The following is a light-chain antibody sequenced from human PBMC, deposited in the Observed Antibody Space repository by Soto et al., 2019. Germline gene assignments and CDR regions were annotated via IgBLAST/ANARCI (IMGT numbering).Light chain of an antibody. J-gene: IGKJ4*01. CDR2: GAS. V-gene: IGKV3-15*01. CDR1: QSVSSN. CDR3: QQYNNLPRT. Sequence: ETVMTQSRATLSVSPGEGATLSCRASQSVSSNLVWYQHRPGQAPRLLIYGASTRATDIPARFSGSGSGTEFTLTISSLQSEDYAVYYCQQYNNLPRTFGGGTKVDIK.